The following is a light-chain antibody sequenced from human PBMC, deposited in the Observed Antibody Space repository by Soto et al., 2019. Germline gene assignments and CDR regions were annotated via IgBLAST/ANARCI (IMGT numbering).Light chain of an antibody. CDR1: QSISSW. CDR2: KAS. Sequence: DIQMTQSPSTLSASVGDRVNITCRASQSISSWLAWYQQKPGKAPNLLIYKASSLESGVPSRFSGSGSGTEFTLTISSLQPDDFATYYSQQYNSYSWTFGQGTKVEIK. J-gene: IGKJ1*01. V-gene: IGKV1-5*03. CDR3: QQYNSYSWT.